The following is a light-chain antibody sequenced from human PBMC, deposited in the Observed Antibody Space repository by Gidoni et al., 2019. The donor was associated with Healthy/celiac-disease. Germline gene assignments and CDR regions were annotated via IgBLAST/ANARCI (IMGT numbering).Light chain of an antibody. Sequence: SVLTQPPSVSGAPGPRVTIPCTGSISNIGAGYDVHWYQQRPGTAPNLLIYGNSNRPSGVPDRFSGSKSGTSASLAITRLQAEDEDDYYCQSYDSSLSGSRVFGGGTKLTVL. CDR1: ISNIGAGYD. V-gene: IGLV1-40*01. J-gene: IGLJ2*01. CDR2: GNS. CDR3: QSYDSSLSGSRV.